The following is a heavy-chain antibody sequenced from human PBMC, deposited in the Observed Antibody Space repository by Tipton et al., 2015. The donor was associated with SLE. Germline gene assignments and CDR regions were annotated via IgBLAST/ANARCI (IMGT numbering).Heavy chain of an antibody. CDR2: VYYSGST. CDR3: ARGYQLPLGPYYYYYMDV. Sequence: TLSLTCTVSYGSISGYYWTWIRQPPGRGLQWVGSVYYSGSTNYNPSLKSRVTISVDTSKNQFSLKLSSVTAADTAVYYCARGYQLPLGPYYYYYMDVWGKGTTVTVSS. D-gene: IGHD2-2*01. J-gene: IGHJ6*03. CDR1: YGSISGYY. V-gene: IGHV4-59*07.